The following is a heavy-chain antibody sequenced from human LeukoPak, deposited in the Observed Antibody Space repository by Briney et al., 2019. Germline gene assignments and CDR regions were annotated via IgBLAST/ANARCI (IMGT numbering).Heavy chain of an antibody. V-gene: IGHV4-39*07. Sequence: SETLSLTCTVSGGSISSSSYYWGRIRQPPGKGLEWIGSIYYSGSTYYNPSLKSRATISLDTSKNQFSLKLSSVTAADTAVYYCAREFRDGYNYGRYYFDYWGQGTLVTVSS. CDR3: AREFRDGYNYGRYYFDY. J-gene: IGHJ4*02. CDR2: IYYSGST. CDR1: GGSISSSSYY. D-gene: IGHD5-24*01.